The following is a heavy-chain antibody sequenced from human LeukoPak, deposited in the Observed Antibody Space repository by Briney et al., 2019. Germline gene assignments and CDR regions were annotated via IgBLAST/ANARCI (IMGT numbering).Heavy chain of an antibody. CDR2: IYYSGST. V-gene: IGHV4-39*01. Sequence: PSETLSLTCTVSGGSISSSSYYWGWIRQPPGKGLEWTGSIYYSGSTYYNPSLKSRVTISVDTSKNQFSLKLSSVTAADTAVYYCARHVSPKDRFVPSIDYWGQGTLVTVSS. CDR3: ARHVSPKDRFVPSIDY. CDR1: GGSISSSSYY. J-gene: IGHJ4*02. D-gene: IGHD2-2*01.